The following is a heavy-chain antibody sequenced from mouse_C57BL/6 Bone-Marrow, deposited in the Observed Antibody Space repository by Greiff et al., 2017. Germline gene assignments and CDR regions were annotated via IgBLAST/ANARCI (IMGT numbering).Heavy chain of an antibody. V-gene: IGHV8-12*01. D-gene: IGHD2-4*01. J-gene: IGHJ3*01. CDR3: ARMAGYDYDGGFAY. Sequence: QVQLKESGPGILQSSQTLSLTCSFSGFSLSTSGMGVSWIRQPSGKGLEWLAHIYWDDDKRSNPSLKSRPTISKDTSRNQVFLKITSVDTADTATYYCARMAGYDYDGGFAYWGQGTLVTVSA. CDR1: GFSLSTSGMG. CDR2: IYWDDDK.